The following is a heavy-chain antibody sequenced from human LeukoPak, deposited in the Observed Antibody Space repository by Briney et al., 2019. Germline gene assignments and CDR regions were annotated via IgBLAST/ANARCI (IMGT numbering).Heavy chain of an antibody. J-gene: IGHJ3*02. CDR3: ANGRITIWASTGDAFDI. V-gene: IGHV3-30*02. D-gene: IGHD3-3*01. Sequence: PGGSLRLSCAASGFTFSSYGMHWVRQAPGKGLQWVAFIRYDGSNKYYADSVKGRFTISRDNSKNTLYLQMNSLRAEDTAVSYCANGRITIWASTGDAFDIWGQGTMVTVSS. CDR1: GFTFSSYG. CDR2: IRYDGSNK.